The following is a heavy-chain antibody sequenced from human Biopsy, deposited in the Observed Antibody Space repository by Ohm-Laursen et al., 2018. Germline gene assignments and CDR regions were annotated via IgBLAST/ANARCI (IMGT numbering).Heavy chain of an antibody. V-gene: IGHV3-23*01. D-gene: IGHD1-26*01. Sequence: SLRLSCAVSGFTFGSYSMTWVRQAPGKGLEWVSTISRGSDIIYYADSVKGRFTVPRDNSKETVYLQMNSLRGEDTAVYYCARDASMGATYYFHHWGQGTLVIVSS. CDR3: ARDASMGATYYFHH. J-gene: IGHJ4*02. CDR1: GFTFGSYS. CDR2: ISRGSDII.